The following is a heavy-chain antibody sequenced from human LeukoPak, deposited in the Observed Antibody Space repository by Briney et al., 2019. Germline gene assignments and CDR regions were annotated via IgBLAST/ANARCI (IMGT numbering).Heavy chain of an antibody. CDR1: GYTLAELS. J-gene: IGHJ4*02. Sequence: ASVKVSCKVSGYTLAELSMHWVRQAPGKGLEWMGGFDPEDGETIYAQKFQGRVTMTEDTSTDTAYMELSSLRSEDTAVYYCATPDILTGYFLNYWGQGTLVTVSS. CDR2: FDPEDGET. CDR3: ATPDILTGYFLNY. V-gene: IGHV1-24*01. D-gene: IGHD3-9*01.